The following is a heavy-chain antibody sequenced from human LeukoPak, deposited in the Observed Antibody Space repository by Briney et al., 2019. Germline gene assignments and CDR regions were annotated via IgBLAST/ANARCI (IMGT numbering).Heavy chain of an antibody. D-gene: IGHD2-2*01. CDR3: ARRDIYQAYYGMDV. V-gene: IGHV4-59*08. Sequence: SETLSLTCTVSGGSISSYYWSWIRQPPGKGLEWIGNIYYSGSTNYNPSLKSRVTISVDTSKNQFSLKLSSVTAADTAVYYCARRDIYQAYYGMDVWGQGTTVTVSS. CDR2: IYYSGST. CDR1: GGSISSYY. J-gene: IGHJ6*02.